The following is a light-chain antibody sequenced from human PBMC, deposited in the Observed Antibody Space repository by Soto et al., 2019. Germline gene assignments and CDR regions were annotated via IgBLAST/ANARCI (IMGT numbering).Light chain of an antibody. CDR3: SSYTSSDTYV. CDR1: SSDVGGYNY. V-gene: IGLV2-14*01. CDR2: EVS. J-gene: IGLJ1*01. Sequence: QSVLTQPASVSGSPGQSITISYTGTSSDVGGYNYVSWYQQHPGEAPKLMIYEVSNQPSGVSNRFSGSKSGNTASLTISGLQAEDEADYYCSSYTSSDTYVFGTGTKVTVL.